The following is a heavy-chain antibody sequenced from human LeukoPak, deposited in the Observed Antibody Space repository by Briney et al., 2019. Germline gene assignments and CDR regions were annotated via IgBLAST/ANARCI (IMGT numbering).Heavy chain of an antibody. V-gene: IGHV3-21*01. Sequence: GGSLRLSCAASGFTFSSYAMSWVRQAPGKGLEWVSSISSSSSYIYYADSVKGRFTISRDNAKNSLYLQMNSLRAEDTAVYYCAREGRGPNDYWGQGTLVTVSS. CDR2: ISSSSSYI. CDR3: AREGRGPNDY. D-gene: IGHD1-26*01. J-gene: IGHJ4*02. CDR1: GFTFSSYA.